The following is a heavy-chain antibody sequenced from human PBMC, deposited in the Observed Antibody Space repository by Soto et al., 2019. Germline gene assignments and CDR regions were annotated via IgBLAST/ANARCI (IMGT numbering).Heavy chain of an antibody. V-gene: IGHV3-23*01. CDR1: GFTFTHYA. CDR3: AKGVDGPHCTRTSCLFYFDY. Sequence: EVQLLESGGVLVQPGGSLRLSCAASGFTFTHYAMNWIRLSPGKGLEWVSTISDSGSTYYADSVKGRFTISRDNSKNTPYLHMSSLRAEDTAVYFCAKGVDGPHCTRTSCLFYFDYWGQGTLVTVSS. J-gene: IGHJ4*02. D-gene: IGHD2-2*01. CDR2: ISDSGST.